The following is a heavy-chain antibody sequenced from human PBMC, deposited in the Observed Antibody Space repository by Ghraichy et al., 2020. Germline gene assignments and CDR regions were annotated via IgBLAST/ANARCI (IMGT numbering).Heavy chain of an antibody. CDR1: GGSVSSGSYY. J-gene: IGHJ4*02. V-gene: IGHV4-61*01. CDR3: ARRPNYYDSSGYYYEGRYYFAY. CDR2: IYYSGST. Sequence: SETLSLTCTVSGGSVSSGSYYWSWIRQPPGKGLEWIGYIYYSGSTNYNPSLKSRVTISVDTSKNQFSLKLSSVTAADTAVYYCARRPNYYDSSGYYYEGRYYFAYWGQGTLVTVSS. D-gene: IGHD3-22*01.